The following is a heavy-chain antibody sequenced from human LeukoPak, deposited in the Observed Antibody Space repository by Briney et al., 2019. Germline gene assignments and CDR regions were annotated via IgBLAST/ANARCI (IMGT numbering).Heavy chain of an antibody. V-gene: IGHV3-23*01. J-gene: IGHJ4*02. CDR1: GFTFSSYA. CDR2: MSGSGGST. CDR3: AKGLNYYGSGSPHPYYFDY. Sequence: GWSLRLSCAASGFTFSSYAMSWVRQAPGKGLEWVSAMSGSGGSTYYADSVKGRFTISRDNSKNTLYLQMNSLRDEDTAVYYCAKGLNYYGSGSPHPYYFDYWGQGTLVTVSS. D-gene: IGHD3-10*01.